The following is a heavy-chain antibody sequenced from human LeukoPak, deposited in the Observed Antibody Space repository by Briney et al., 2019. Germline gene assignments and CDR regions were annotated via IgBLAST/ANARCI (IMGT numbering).Heavy chain of an antibody. J-gene: IGHJ4*02. Sequence: SGPALVKPTQTLTLTCTFSGFSLSTSGMGVSWIRQPPGKALEWLARIDWDDDKYYSTSLKTTLTISKDTSKHQVVLTMTNMAPVDPATYYCARIRAPAYSSSWYDDYWGQGTLVTVSS. CDR3: ARIRAPAYSSSWYDDY. D-gene: IGHD6-13*01. CDR2: IDWDDDK. CDR1: GFSLSTSGMG. V-gene: IGHV2-70*11.